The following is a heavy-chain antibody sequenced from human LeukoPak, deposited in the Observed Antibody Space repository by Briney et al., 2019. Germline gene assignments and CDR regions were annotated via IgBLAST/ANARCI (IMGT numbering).Heavy chain of an antibody. CDR1: GFTFDDYA. Sequence: GGSLRLFCAASGFTFDDYAMHWVRQAPGKGLEWVSGINWNSGSIGYADSVKGRFTISRDNAKNSLYLQMNSLRAEDTALYYCAKDIGSSGYYYPDYWGQGTLVTVSS. V-gene: IGHV3-9*01. J-gene: IGHJ4*02. D-gene: IGHD3-22*01. CDR2: INWNSGSI. CDR3: AKDIGSSGYYYPDY.